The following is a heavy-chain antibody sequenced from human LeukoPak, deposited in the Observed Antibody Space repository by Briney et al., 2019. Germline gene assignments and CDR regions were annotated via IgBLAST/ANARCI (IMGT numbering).Heavy chain of an antibody. Sequence: GESLKISCKGSGYSFTTYWIGWVRQMPGKGLEYMGIINPGDSDTRYSPSFQGQVTISVDKSNSTAYLQWSSLKASDTAMYYCASPRVGATAFDIWGQGTLVTVSS. V-gene: IGHV5-51*01. CDR3: ASPRVGATAFDI. CDR1: GYSFTTYW. D-gene: IGHD1-26*01. J-gene: IGHJ3*02. CDR2: INPGDSDT.